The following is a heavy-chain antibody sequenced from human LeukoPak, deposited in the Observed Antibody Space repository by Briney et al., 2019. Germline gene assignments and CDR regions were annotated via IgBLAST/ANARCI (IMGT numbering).Heavy chain of an antibody. J-gene: IGHJ3*02. V-gene: IGHV3-7*05. D-gene: IGHD1-26*01. CDR1: GFTFATSW. CDR3: ARDIEWGAFDI. Sequence: PGGSLRLSCAASGFTFATSWMTWVRQIPGKGLERVAETKPDGSEQFYVDSVKGRFTISRDNAENLLYLQMISLRVEDTAVYYCARDIEWGAFDIWGQGTMVTVYS. CDR2: TKPDGSEQ.